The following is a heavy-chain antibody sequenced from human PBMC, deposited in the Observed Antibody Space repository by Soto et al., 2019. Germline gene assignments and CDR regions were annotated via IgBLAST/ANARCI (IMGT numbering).Heavy chain of an antibody. Sequence: AGGSLRLSCAASGFTFSSYGMHWVRQAPGKGLEWVAVISYDGSNKYYADSVKGRFTISRDNSKNTLYLQMNSLRAEDTAVYYCAKTMGVGQLYYCYGMDVWGQGTTVTVSS. CDR1: GFTFSSYG. D-gene: IGHD3-10*01. CDR2: ISYDGSNK. CDR3: AKTMGVGQLYYCYGMDV. J-gene: IGHJ6*02. V-gene: IGHV3-30*18.